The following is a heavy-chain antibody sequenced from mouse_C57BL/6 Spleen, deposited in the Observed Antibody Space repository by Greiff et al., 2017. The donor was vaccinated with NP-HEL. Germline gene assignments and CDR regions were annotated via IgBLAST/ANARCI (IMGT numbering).Heavy chain of an antibody. CDR2: ISNGGGST. D-gene: IGHD1-1*01. Sequence: EVKLVESGGGLVQPGGSLKLSCAASGFTFSDYYMYWVRQTPEKRLEWVAYISNGGGSTYYPDTVKGRFTISRDNAKNTLYLQMSRLKSEDTAMYYCARDGSRGYAMDYWGQGTSVTVSS. V-gene: IGHV5-12*01. CDR3: ARDGSRGYAMDY. J-gene: IGHJ4*01. CDR1: GFTFSDYY.